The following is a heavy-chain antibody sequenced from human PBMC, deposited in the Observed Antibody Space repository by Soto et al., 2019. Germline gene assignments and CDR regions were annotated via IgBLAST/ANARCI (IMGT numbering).Heavy chain of an antibody. CDR3: TSCRGYCTGLVACDI. Sequence: DVQLVESGGGLIQPGGSLRLSCTASEFTFANAFMNWVRQAPGKGLEWIGRIRTKTYGEAVDYAAPVKGRFSISRDDSKDTMYLQMNSLKIEDTAVYYCTSCRGYCTGLVACDIWGQGTMVTASS. CDR1: EFTFANAF. D-gene: IGHD2-8*02. J-gene: IGHJ3*02. V-gene: IGHV3-15*07. CDR2: IRTKTYGEAV.